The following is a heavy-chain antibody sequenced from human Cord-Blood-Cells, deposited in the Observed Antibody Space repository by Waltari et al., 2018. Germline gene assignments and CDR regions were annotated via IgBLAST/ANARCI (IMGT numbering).Heavy chain of an antibody. D-gene: IGHD2-2*01. Sequence: QLQLQEPGPGLVKPSETLSLTCTVSGGSISSSSYYWGWIRQPPGKGLEWIGSIYYRGSTYNTPARKGRITIAVDTSKNPFSLMMSSVTAADTAVYYWARHELAGVVPAAIDYWGQGTLVTVSS. CDR2: IYYRGST. V-gene: IGHV4-39*01. CDR3: ARHELAGVVPAAIDY. J-gene: IGHJ4*02. CDR1: GGSISSSSYY.